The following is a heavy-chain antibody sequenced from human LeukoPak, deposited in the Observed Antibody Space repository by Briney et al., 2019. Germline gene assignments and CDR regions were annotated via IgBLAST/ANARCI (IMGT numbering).Heavy chain of an antibody. V-gene: IGHV3-33*01. CDR1: GFTFSSYG. Sequence: GGSLRLSCGASGFTFSSYGMHWVRQAPGKGLEWVAVTWYNGNNKNYADSVKGRFTISRDNSKNTLYLEMSSLRAEDMAVYYCARDKSWGKYLDYWGQGTLVTVSS. CDR3: ARDKSWGKYLDY. CDR2: TWYNGNNK. D-gene: IGHD6-13*01. J-gene: IGHJ4*02.